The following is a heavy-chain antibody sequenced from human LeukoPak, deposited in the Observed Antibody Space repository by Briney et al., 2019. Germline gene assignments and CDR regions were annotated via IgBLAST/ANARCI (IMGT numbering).Heavy chain of an antibody. Sequence: GGSLRLSCAASGFTFSSYSMNWVRQAPGKGLEWVSSISSSSSYIYYADSLKGRFTISRDKAKNSLYLQMNSLRADDTAMYYCARDAGHWYFDLWGRGTLVTVSS. J-gene: IGHJ2*01. V-gene: IGHV3-21*01. CDR3: ARDAGHWYFDL. CDR2: ISSSSSYI. CDR1: GFTFSSYS.